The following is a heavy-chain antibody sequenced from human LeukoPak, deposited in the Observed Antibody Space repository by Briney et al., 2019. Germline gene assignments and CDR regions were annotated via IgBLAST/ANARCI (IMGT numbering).Heavy chain of an antibody. CDR1: GFTFSSYW. CDR3: ASLPRTGTWDY. V-gene: IGHV3-74*01. J-gene: IGHJ4*02. D-gene: IGHD1-7*01. CDR2: INTDGSST. Sequence: PGGSLRLSCAASGFTFSSYWMHWVRQAPGKGLVWVSRINTDGSSTSYADSVKGRFTISRDNAKNTLYLQMNSLRAEDTAVYYCASLPRTGTWDYWGQGTLVTVSS.